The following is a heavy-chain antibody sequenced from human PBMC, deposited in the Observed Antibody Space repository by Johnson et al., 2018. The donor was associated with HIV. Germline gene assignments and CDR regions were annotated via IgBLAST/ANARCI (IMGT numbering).Heavy chain of an antibody. Sequence: QVQLVESGGGVVQPGGSLRLSCAASGFTFSSYGMHWVHQAPGKGLEWVAFIRYDGSNKYYADSVKGRFTISRDNSKNTLYLQMNSLRAEDTAVYYCAKDSSVLLCFDIWGQGTMVTVSS. CDR2: IRYDGSNK. V-gene: IGHV3-30*02. CDR3: AKDSSVLLCFDI. CDR1: GFTFSSYG. D-gene: IGHD3-10*01. J-gene: IGHJ3*02.